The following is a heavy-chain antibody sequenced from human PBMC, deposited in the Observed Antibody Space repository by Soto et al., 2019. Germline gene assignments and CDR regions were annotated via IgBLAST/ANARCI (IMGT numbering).Heavy chain of an antibody. J-gene: IGHJ6*02. CDR2: INVNSGDI. D-gene: IGHD3-10*01. CDR3: ARDMDYYYGSGTGNGHGV. V-gene: IGHV1-2*02. Sequence: QVQLVQSGAEVKKPGASVRVSCKASGYTFTAYCVQWVRQPLGHGFRGTGWINVNSGDIKYAQAFEGRVTLTRDTSISTVYMELTRLTPDDTAVYYCARDMDYYYGSGTGNGHGVWGQGTTVTV. CDR1: GYTFTAYC.